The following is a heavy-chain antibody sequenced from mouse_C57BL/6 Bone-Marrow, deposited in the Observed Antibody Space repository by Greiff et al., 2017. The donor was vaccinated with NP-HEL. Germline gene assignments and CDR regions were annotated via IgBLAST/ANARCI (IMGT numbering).Heavy chain of an antibody. V-gene: IGHV1-26*01. Sequence: VQLQQSGPELVKPGASVKISCKASGYTFTDYYMNWVKQSHGKSLEWIGDINPNNGGTSYNQKFKGKATLTVDKSSSTAYMELRSLTSEDSAVYYCARPYLLWLRRGFAYWGQGTLVTVSA. J-gene: IGHJ3*01. CDR3: ARPYLLWLRRGFAY. D-gene: IGHD2-2*01. CDR2: INPNNGGT. CDR1: GYTFTDYY.